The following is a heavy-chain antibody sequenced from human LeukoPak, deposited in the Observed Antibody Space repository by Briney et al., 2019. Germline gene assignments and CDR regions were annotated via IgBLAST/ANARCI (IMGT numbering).Heavy chain of an antibody. J-gene: IGHJ6*02. Sequence: RWASVKVSCKASGYTFTSYYMHWVRQAPGQGLEWMGIINPSGGSTSYAQKSQGRVTMTRDTSTSTVYMELSSLRSEDTAVYYCASGSGSYAYYYYYYGMDVWGQGTTVTVSS. CDR1: GYTFTSYY. CDR3: ASGSGSYAYYYYYYGMDV. D-gene: IGHD1-26*01. V-gene: IGHV1-46*01. CDR2: INPSGGST.